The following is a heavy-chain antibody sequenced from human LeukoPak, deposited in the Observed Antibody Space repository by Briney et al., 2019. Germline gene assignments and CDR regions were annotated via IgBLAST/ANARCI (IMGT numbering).Heavy chain of an antibody. CDR1: GFTFSNYE. Sequence: GGSLRLSCAASGFTFSNYEMNWVRQAPGKGLEWVSYISSSGSTIYYADSVKGRFTISRDNAKNSLYLQMNSLRAEDTAVYYCARGKQWLVPYYFDYWGQGTPVTVSS. J-gene: IGHJ4*02. CDR3: ARGKQWLVPYYFDY. V-gene: IGHV3-48*03. D-gene: IGHD6-19*01. CDR2: ISSSGSTI.